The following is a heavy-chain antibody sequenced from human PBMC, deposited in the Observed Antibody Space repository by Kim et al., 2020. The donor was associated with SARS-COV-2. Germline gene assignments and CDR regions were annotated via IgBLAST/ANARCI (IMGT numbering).Heavy chain of an antibody. CDR1: GGSISSYY. D-gene: IGHD3-9*01. V-gene: IGHV4-59*08. CDR2: IYYTGTT. Sequence: SETLSLTCTVSGGSISSYYWTWIRQPPGKGLQWIGNIYYTGTTDYNQSLKSRVSMSIDRSGDRFSLSLTSLTAADTALYFCGRRRSVDYAFDMWGQG. CDR3: GRRRSVDYAFDM. J-gene: IGHJ3*02.